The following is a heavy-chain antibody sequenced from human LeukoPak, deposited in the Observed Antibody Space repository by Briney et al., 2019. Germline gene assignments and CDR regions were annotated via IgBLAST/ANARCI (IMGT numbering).Heavy chain of an antibody. CDR3: ARINVDTAMVPYFDY. J-gene: IGHJ4*02. Sequence: SGPTLVNPRQTLTLTCTFSGFSLSTSGMRVSWIRQPPGKALEWLARIDWDDDKYCSTSLKTRLTISKATSKNQVVLTMTNMDPVDTATYYCARINVDTAMVPYFDYWGQGTLVTVSS. D-gene: IGHD5-18*01. CDR2: IDWDDDK. CDR1: GFSLSTSGMR. V-gene: IGHV2-70*04.